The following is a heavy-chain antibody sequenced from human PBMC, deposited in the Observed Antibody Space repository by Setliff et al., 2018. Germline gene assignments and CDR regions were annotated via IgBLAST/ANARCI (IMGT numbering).Heavy chain of an antibody. CDR2: ISGSSSNFI. V-gene: IGHV3-21*01. Sequence: GGSLRLSCAASGFTFSASTMNWVRQAPGKGLEWVSSISGSSSNFIYYADSVKGRFTISRDNAENSLFLQMDNLRAEDTAQYFCARDSSHFIRVLDSWGQGTLVTVSS. J-gene: IGHJ4*02. CDR3: ARDSSHFIRVLDS. CDR1: GFTFSAST. D-gene: IGHD3-10*01.